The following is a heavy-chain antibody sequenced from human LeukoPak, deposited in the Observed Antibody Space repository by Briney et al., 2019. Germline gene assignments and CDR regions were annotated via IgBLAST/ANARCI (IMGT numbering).Heavy chain of an antibody. CDR1: GFTFSSYS. CDR3: ARGQNTPYYYDSSGYYGEAFDI. D-gene: IGHD3-22*01. CDR2: ISSSSSYI. J-gene: IGHJ3*02. V-gene: IGHV3-21*01. Sequence: GGSLRLSCAASGFTFSSYSMNLVRQAPGKGLEWVSSISSSSSYIYYADSVKGRFTISRDNAKNSLYLQMNSLRAEDTAVYYCARGQNTPYYYDSSGYYGEAFDIWGQGTMVTVSS.